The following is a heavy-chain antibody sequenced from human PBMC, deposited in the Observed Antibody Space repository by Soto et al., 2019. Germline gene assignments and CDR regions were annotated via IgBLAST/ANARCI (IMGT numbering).Heavy chain of an antibody. Sequence: ASVKVSCKASGYTFTSYDINWVRQATGQGLEWMGWMNPNSGNTGYAQKFQGRVTMTRNTSISTAYMELSSLRSEDTAVYYCARGLKWGKVGIPRAAYYYYYMDVWGKGTTVTVSS. CDR3: ARGLKWGKVGIPRAAYYYYYMDV. CDR2: MNPNSGNT. V-gene: IGHV1-8*01. J-gene: IGHJ6*03. CDR1: GYTFTSYD. D-gene: IGHD2-21*01.